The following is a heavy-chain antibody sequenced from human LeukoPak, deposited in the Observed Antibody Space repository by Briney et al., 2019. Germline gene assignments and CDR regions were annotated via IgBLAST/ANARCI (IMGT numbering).Heavy chain of an antibody. CDR2: ISSSGSTI. J-gene: IGHJ6*02. Sequence: GGSLRLSCAASGFTFSDYYMSWIRQAPGKGLEWVSYISSSGSTIYYADSVKGRFTISRDNAKNTLYLQMNSLRAEDTTVYYCARAMVTTRNAMDVWGQGTTVTVSS. V-gene: IGHV3-11*04. CDR1: GFTFSDYY. D-gene: IGHD4-17*01. CDR3: ARAMVTTRNAMDV.